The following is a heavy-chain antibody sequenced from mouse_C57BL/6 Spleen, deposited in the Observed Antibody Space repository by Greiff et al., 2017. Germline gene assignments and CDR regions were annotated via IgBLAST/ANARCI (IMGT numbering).Heavy chain of an antibody. CDR3: ARKDITFYYFDY. Sequence: EVKLVESGGGLVKPGGSLKLSCAASGFTFSDYGMHWVRQAPEKGLEWVAYISSGSSTIYYADTVKGRFTISRDNAKNTRFLQMTSLRSEDTAMYYCARKDITFYYFDYWGQGTTLTVSS. CDR1: GFTFSDYG. D-gene: IGHD1-1*01. CDR2: ISSGSSTI. J-gene: IGHJ2*01. V-gene: IGHV5-17*01.